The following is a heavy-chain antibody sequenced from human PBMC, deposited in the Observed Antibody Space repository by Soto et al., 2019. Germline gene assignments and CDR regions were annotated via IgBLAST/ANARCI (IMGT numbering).Heavy chain of an antibody. CDR1: GFTFSSYA. CDR2: ISGSGGST. D-gene: IGHD3-22*01. Sequence: GGSLRLSCAASGFTFSSYAMSWVRQAPEKGLEWVSAISGSGGSTYYADSVKGRFTISRDNSKNTLYLQMNSLRAEDTAVYYCAKEGPPITMIVVVPGGAFDIWGQGTMVTVSS. J-gene: IGHJ3*02. CDR3: AKEGPPITMIVVVPGGAFDI. V-gene: IGHV3-23*01.